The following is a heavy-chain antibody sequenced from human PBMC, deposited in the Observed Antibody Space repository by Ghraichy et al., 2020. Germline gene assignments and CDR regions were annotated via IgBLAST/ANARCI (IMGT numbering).Heavy chain of an antibody. CDR2: IYSSGTT. CDR1: GGSISSSY. J-gene: IGHJ3*02. V-gene: IGHV4-59*01. D-gene: IGHD3-22*01. CDR3: ARIKPRYDSSGNLTPYDAFDI. Sequence: SETLSLTCTVSGGSISSSYWSWIRQSPGKGLEWVGHIYSSGTTNYNPSLESRVTISVDTFKNQFSLKLTSVTAADTAVYHCARIKPRYDSSGNLTPYDAFDIWGQGTIVTVSS.